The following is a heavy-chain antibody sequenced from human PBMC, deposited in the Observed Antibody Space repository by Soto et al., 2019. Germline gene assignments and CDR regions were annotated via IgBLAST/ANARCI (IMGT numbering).Heavy chain of an antibody. V-gene: IGHV3-53*01. CDR1: GFTVSSNY. Sequence: EVQLVESGGGLIQPGGSLRLSCAASGFTVSSNYINWVRQPPGKGLEWVSVIYAGGGTYYTDSVKGRFTISRDNSKNTVYLQMSRLGAEDTAVYYCASPEVGPKFPCLGTWGQGTLVTVSS. CDR2: IYAGGGT. CDR3: ASPEVGPKFPCLGT. D-gene: IGHD1-26*01. J-gene: IGHJ3*02.